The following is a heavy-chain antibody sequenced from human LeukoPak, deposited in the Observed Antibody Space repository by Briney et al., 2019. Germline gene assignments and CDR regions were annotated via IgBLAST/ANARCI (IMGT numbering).Heavy chain of an antibody. Sequence: SETLSLTCTVSGGSISSGDYYWSWIRQPPGKGLEWIGYIYYSGSTYYNPSLKSRVTISVDTSKNQFSLKLSSATAADTAVYYCARDSSGYYYDSSGYSAGIGAFDIWGQGTMVTVSS. J-gene: IGHJ3*02. CDR2: IYYSGST. CDR3: ARDSSGYYYDSSGYSAGIGAFDI. CDR1: GGSISSGDYY. V-gene: IGHV4-30-4*01. D-gene: IGHD3-22*01.